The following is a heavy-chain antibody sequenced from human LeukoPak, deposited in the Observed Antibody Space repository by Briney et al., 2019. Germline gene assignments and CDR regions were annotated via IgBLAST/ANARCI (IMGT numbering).Heavy chain of an antibody. Sequence: ASVKVSCKASGGTFSSYAISWVRQAPGQGLEWMGRIIPILGIANYAQKFQGRVTITADKSTSTAYMELSSLRSEDTAVYYCARESHGYGAMHFDYWGQGTLVTVPS. CDR2: IIPILGIA. CDR3: ARESHGYGAMHFDY. J-gene: IGHJ4*02. CDR1: GGTFSSYA. V-gene: IGHV1-69*04. D-gene: IGHD4-17*01.